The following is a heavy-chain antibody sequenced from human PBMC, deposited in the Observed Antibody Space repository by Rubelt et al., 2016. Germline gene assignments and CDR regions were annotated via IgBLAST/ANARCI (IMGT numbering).Heavy chain of an antibody. Sequence: VRQAPGKGLEWVSGISGSGGSTFDADSVKGRFTTSRDNSKNTLHLQRNSRRAEDTAVYYCARDARSITGTYDYWGQGTLVTVSS. CDR3: ARDARSITGTYDY. D-gene: IGHD1-20*01. J-gene: IGHJ4*02. V-gene: IGHV3-23*01. CDR2: ISGSGGST.